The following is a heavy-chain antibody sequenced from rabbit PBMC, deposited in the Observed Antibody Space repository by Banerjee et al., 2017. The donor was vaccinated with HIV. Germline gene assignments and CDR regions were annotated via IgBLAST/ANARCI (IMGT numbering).Heavy chain of an antibody. CDR3: ARRHPSSSGYCVGAFDP. V-gene: IGHV1S47*01. CDR2: IYTGSSGNT. Sequence: QEQLVESGGGLVQPGGSLKLTCTASGFDFSSYGVTWVRQAPGKGLGWIACIYTGSSGNTWYASWVNGRFTISSHNAQNTLYLQLNSLTAADTATYFCARRHPSSSGYCVGAFDPWGPGTLVTVS. CDR1: GFDFSSYG. D-gene: IGHD1-1*01. J-gene: IGHJ2*01.